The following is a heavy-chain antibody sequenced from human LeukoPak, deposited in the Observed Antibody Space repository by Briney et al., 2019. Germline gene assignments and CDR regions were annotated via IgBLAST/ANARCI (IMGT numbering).Heavy chain of an antibody. Sequence: GGSLRLSCAASGFTFSSYGMHWVRQAPGKGLEWVAVISYDGSNKYYADSVKGRFTISRDNSKNTLYLQMNSLRAEDTAVYYCARGVGSGSRLRAGDYWGQGTLVTVSS. J-gene: IGHJ4*02. CDR3: ARGVGSGSRLRAGDY. CDR1: GFTFSSYG. CDR2: ISYDGSNK. D-gene: IGHD1-26*01. V-gene: IGHV3-30*03.